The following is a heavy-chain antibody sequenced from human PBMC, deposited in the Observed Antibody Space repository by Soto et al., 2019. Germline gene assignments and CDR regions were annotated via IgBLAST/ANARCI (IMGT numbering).Heavy chain of an antibody. CDR1: GYSFSTYW. CDR2: IYPDDSDT. D-gene: IGHD2-8*01. V-gene: IGHV5-51*01. Sequence: PGESLKISCKASGYSFSTYWIGWVRQMPGKGLEWMGIIYPDDSDTRYSPSFQGQVTISVDKSISTAYLQWSSLKASDTAMYYCASRQCVNGVCYFRDPWGQRTLVTV. CDR3: ASRQCVNGVCYFRDP. J-gene: IGHJ5*02.